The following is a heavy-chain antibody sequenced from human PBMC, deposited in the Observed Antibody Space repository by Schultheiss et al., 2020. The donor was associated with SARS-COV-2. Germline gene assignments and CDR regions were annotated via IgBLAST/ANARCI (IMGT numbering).Heavy chain of an antibody. V-gene: IGHV3-21*04. CDR1: GFTFSSYS. CDR2: ISSSSSYI. J-gene: IGHJ4*02. D-gene: IGHD3-16*02. Sequence: GGSLRLSCAASGFTFSSYSMYWVRQAPGKGLEWVSSISSSSSYIYYADSVKGRFTISRDNSKNTLYLQMNSLRAEDTAVYYCANYDYVWGSYRYIDYWGQGTLVTVSS. CDR3: ANYDYVWGSYRYIDY.